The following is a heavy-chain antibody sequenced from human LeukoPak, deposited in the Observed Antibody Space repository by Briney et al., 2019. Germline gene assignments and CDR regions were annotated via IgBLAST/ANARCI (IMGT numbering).Heavy chain of an antibody. D-gene: IGHD3-16*02. CDR1: GGSIANYY. CDR2: SYYTGPT. J-gene: IGHJ4*02. CDR3: ARDYPHFFDN. Sequence: SETLSLTCPVSGGSIANYYWSWIRQTPGKGLEWIGFSYYTGPTNYNPSLKSRVTISIDTSKSQFSLRLTSVTPADTAIYYCARDYPHFFDNWGQGALVTVSS. V-gene: IGHV4-59*01.